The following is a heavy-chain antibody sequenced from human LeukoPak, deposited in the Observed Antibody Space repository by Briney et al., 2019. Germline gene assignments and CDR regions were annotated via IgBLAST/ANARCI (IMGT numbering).Heavy chain of an antibody. CDR2: IYYSGST. CDR3: ARAGGYYGSGSQPTLFDY. J-gene: IGHJ4*02. D-gene: IGHD3-10*01. Sequence: PSETLSLTCTVSGGSISSGDYYWSWIRQPPGKGLEWIVYIYYSGSTYYNPSLKSRVTISVDTSKNQFSLKLSSVTPEDTAVYYCARAGGYYGSGSQPTLFDYWGQGTLVTVSS. CDR1: GGSISSGDYY. V-gene: IGHV4-30-4*01.